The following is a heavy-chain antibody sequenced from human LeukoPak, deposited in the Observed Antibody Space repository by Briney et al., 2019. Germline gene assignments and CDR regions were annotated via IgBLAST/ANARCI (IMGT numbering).Heavy chain of an antibody. CDR2: VYYSGST. J-gene: IGHJ2*01. D-gene: IGHD6-13*01. CDR3: ARVYYSSSYDYWYFDL. Sequence: SETLSLTCAVYGGSFSGYYWSWIRQPPGKGLEWIGYVYYSGSTEYNPSLRSRVTISLEMSKHQFSLNLTSVTAADTAVYYCARVYYSSSYDYWYFDLWGRGTLVTVSS. CDR1: GGSFSGYY. V-gene: IGHV4-34*11.